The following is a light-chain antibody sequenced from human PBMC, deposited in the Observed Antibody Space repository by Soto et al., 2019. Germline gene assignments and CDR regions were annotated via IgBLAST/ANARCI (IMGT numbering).Light chain of an antibody. CDR3: QQYGSSPPWT. CDR1: QSVSSTY. CDR2: GAS. V-gene: IGKV3-20*01. Sequence: EIVLTQSPGTLSLSPGERSTLSCRASQSVSSTYLAWYQQQPGQAPRLLIYGASSRATGIPDRFSGSGSGTDFTLTISRLEPEDFAVYYCQQYGSSPPWTFGQGTKVDIK. J-gene: IGKJ1*01.